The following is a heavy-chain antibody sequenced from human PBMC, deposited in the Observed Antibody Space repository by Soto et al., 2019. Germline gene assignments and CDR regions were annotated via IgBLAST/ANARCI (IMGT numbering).Heavy chain of an antibody. CDR1: GFTFSSYA. Sequence: QPGGSLRLSCAASGFTFSSYAMSWVRQAPGKGLEWVSAISGSGGSTYYADSVKGRFTISRDNSKNTLYLQMNSLRAEDTAVYYCAKYPSKLYCSSTSCYKDWFDPWGQGTLVTVSS. D-gene: IGHD2-2*02. CDR3: AKYPSKLYCSSTSCYKDWFDP. V-gene: IGHV3-23*01. CDR2: ISGSGGST. J-gene: IGHJ5*02.